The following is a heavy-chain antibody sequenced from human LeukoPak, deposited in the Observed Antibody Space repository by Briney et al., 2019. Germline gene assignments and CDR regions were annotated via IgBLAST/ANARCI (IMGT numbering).Heavy chain of an antibody. CDR1: GFTFSSYP. CDR3: ATNTYADYVSVDI. D-gene: IGHD2-2*01. Sequence: PGGSLRLSCAASGFTFSSYPMHWVRQAPGKGLEWVAVISYDGSNKYYADSVKGRFTISRDNSKNTLYLQMNSLRPEDTAVYYCATNTYADYVSVDIWGQGTMVTVSS. V-gene: IGHV3-30*04. J-gene: IGHJ3*02. CDR2: ISYDGSNK.